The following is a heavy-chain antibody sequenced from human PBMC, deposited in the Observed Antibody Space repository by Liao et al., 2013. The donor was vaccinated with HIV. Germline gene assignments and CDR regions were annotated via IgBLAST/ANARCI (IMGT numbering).Heavy chain of an antibody. D-gene: IGHD2-21*01. V-gene: IGHV4-34*01. CDR2: INHSGST. CDR1: GGSFSGYF. Sequence: QVQLQQWGAGLLKPSETLSLTCAVYGGSFSGYFWSWIRQPPGKGLEWIGEINHSGSTNFNPSLKSRVTISLDTSKNQFSLKLTSVTAADTAVYYCAREGGVHCGGDCRLFDYWGQGTLVTVSS. J-gene: IGHJ4*02. CDR3: AREGGVHCGGDCRLFDY.